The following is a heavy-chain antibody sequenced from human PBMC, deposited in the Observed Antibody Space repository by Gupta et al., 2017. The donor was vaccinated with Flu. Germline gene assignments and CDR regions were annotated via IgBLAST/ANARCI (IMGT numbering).Heavy chain of an antibody. J-gene: IGHJ6*03. Sequence: VWVSRISFDGSSTNYADSVKGRFTISRDNAKNTLYLQMNSLRVEDTAVYYCARDLMITFGGVMVDYYYYYMDVWGKGTTVTVSS. CDR3: ARDLMITFGGVMVDYYYYYMDV. CDR2: ISFDGSST. D-gene: IGHD3-16*02. V-gene: IGHV3-74*01.